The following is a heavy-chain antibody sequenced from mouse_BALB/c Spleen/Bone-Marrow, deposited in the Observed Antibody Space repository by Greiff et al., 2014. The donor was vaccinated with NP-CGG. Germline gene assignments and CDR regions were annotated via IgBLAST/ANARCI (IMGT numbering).Heavy chain of an antibody. CDR2: IDPANGNT. CDR3: ATYYYGSSWGFAY. CDR1: GFNIKDTY. Sequence: VQLQQPGAELVKPGASVKLSCTASGFNIKDTYMHWVKQRPERGLEWIGRIDPANGNTKYDPKFQGKATITADTFSNTAYLQLSSLTSEDTAVYYCATYYYGSSWGFAYWGQGTLVTVSA. V-gene: IGHV14-3*02. J-gene: IGHJ3*01. D-gene: IGHD1-1*01.